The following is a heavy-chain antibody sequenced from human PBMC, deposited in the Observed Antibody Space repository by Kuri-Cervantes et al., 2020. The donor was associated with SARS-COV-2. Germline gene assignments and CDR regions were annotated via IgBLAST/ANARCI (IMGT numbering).Heavy chain of an antibody. J-gene: IGHJ4*02. CDR2: ISYDGSNK. Sequence: GESLKISCAASGFTFSSYAMHWVRQAPGKGLEWVAVISYDGSNKYYADSGKGRFTISRDNSKNTLYLQMNSLRAEDTAVYYCARGRAARYFDYWGQGTLVTVSS. CDR3: ARGRAARYFDY. D-gene: IGHD6-6*01. CDR1: GFTFSSYA. V-gene: IGHV3-30-3*01.